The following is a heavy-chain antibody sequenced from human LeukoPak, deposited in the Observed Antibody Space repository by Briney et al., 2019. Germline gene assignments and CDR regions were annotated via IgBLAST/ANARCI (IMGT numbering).Heavy chain of an antibody. J-gene: IGHJ4*02. CDR1: GFTFSSDG. CDR3: AKGQDY. V-gene: IGHV3-23*01. CDR2: ISASGGGT. Sequence: GGSLRLSCAASGFTFSSDGMSWVRQAPGKRLEWVSSISASGGGTVYADSVKGRVTISRDNSKNTLYLQMNSLRAEDTAVYYCAKGQDYWGQGTLVTVSS.